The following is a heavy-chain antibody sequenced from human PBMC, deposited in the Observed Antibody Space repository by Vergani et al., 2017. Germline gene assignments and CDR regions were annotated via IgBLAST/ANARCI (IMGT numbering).Heavy chain of an antibody. CDR2: ISGSGGST. D-gene: IGHD3-3*01. CDR3: AKVGSNLEWLSDFDY. CDR1: GFTFSSYA. V-gene: IGHV3-23*01. J-gene: IGHJ4*02. Sequence: EVQLFESGGGLVQPGGSLRLSCAASGFTFSSYAMSWVRQAPGKGLEWVSAISGSGGSTYYADSVKGRFTITRDNSKNTLYLQMNSLRAEDTAVYHCAKVGSNLEWLSDFDYWGQGTLVTVSS.